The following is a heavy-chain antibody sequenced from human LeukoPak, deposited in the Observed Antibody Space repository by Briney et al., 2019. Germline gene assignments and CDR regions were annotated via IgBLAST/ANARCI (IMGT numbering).Heavy chain of an antibody. CDR2: IYSSGTT. J-gene: IGHJ4*02. CDR1: GGSFSGYY. Sequence: SETLSLTCAVYGGSFSGYYWSWIRQPPGKGLEWIGSIYSSGTTYYNPSLKSRVSISVDTSKNQFSLKMRSVTAADTAIYYCARDPTLAAPDYWGQGILVTVFS. V-gene: IGHV4-34*01. D-gene: IGHD6-6*01. CDR3: ARDPTLAAPDY.